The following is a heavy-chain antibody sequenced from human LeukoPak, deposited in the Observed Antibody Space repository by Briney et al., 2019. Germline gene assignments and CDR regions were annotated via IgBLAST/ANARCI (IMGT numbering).Heavy chain of an antibody. V-gene: IGHV3-33*01. D-gene: IGHD1-26*01. CDR1: GFTFSSYG. Sequence: GGSLRLSCAASGFTFSSYGMHWVRQAPGKGLEWVAVIWYDGSNKYYADSVKGRFTISRDNSKNTLYLQMNSLRAEDTAVYYCARADSRSYGTTYFDYWGQGTLVTVSS. CDR2: IWYDGSNK. J-gene: IGHJ4*02. CDR3: ARADSRSYGTTYFDY.